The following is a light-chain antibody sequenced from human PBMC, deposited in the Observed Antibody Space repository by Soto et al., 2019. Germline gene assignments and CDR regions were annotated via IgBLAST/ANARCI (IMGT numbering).Light chain of an antibody. CDR1: QSISND. Sequence: AAVGDCVALMCRASQSISNDLNWYQQEPGNAPNLLISAASRLPSGVPSRFSCRGTGTHITLTISILHPEDSATYYRRQHDQLPRTCAQGTKVDIK. V-gene: IGKV1-6*01. CDR2: AAS. J-gene: IGKJ1*01. CDR3: RQHDQLPRT.